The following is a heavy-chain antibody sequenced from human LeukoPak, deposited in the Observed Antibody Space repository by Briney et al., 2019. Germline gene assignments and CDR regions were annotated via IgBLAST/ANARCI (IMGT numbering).Heavy chain of an antibody. V-gene: IGHV4-59*01. CDR3: ASYGDYVFFDY. D-gene: IGHD4-17*01. J-gene: IGHJ4*02. CDR1: GGSISSYY. Sequence: PSETLSLTCTVSGGSISSYYWSWIRQPPGKGLEWIGYIYYSGSTNYNPSLKSRVTISVDTSKNQFSLKLSSVTAADTAVYYCASYGDYVFFDYWGQGTLVTVSS. CDR2: IYYSGST.